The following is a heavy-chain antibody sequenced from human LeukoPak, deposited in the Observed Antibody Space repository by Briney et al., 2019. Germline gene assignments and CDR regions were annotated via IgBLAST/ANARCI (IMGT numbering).Heavy chain of an antibody. CDR3: ARTGTTFPIDY. V-gene: IGHV3-21*01. CDR1: GFDFSSYD. D-gene: IGHD2/OR15-2a*01. J-gene: IGHJ4*02. CDR2: ISSRSTYM. Sequence: GGSLRLSCAASGFDFSSYDMNWVRQAPGKGLEWVSSISSRSTYMYFADSVKGRFTISRDNANSSLYLHMNSLRAEDTAVYYCARTGTTFPIDYWGQGTLVAVSS.